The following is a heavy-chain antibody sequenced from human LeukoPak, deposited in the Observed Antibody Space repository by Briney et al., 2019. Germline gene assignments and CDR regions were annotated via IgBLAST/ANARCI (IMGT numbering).Heavy chain of an antibody. CDR1: GLTFSNYA. V-gene: IGHV3-23*01. Sequence: GGSLRLSCAASGLTFSNYAMTWVRQAPGKGLEWVSTISSSGGSTYYADSVKGRFTISRDNSKNTLYLQMNSLIAEDTAVYYCAKGGIAVTGRYYFDYWGQGTPVTVSS. D-gene: IGHD6-19*01. J-gene: IGHJ4*02. CDR2: ISSSGGST. CDR3: AKGGIAVTGRYYFDY.